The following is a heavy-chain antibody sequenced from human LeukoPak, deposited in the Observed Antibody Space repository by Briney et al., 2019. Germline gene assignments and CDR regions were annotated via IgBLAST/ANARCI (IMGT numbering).Heavy chain of an antibody. J-gene: IGHJ5*02. V-gene: IGHV3-21*01. CDR1: GFTLSTYW. CDR2: ISSSSSYI. D-gene: IGHD3-10*01. CDR3: ARLSNYGSGSSWFDP. Sequence: GGSLRLSCAVSGFTLSTYWMSWVRQAPGKGLEWVSSISSSSSYIYYADSVKGRFTISRDNAKNSLYLQMNSLRAEDTAVYYCARLSNYGSGSSWFDPWGQGTLVTVSS.